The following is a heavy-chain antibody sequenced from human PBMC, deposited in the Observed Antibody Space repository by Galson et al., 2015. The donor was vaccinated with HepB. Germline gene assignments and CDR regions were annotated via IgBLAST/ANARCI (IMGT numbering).Heavy chain of an antibody. V-gene: IGHV5-51*01. J-gene: IGHJ3*02. CDR3: ARHQSQYYYDSSEAFDI. CDR2: IYPGDSDT. CDR1: GYSFTSYW. Sequence: QSGAEVKKPGESLKISCKGSGYSFTSYWIGWVRQTPGKGLEWMGIIYPGDSDTRYSPSFQGQVTISADKSISTAYLQWSSLKASDTAMYYCARHQSQYYYDSSEAFDIWGQGTMVTVSS. D-gene: IGHD3-22*01.